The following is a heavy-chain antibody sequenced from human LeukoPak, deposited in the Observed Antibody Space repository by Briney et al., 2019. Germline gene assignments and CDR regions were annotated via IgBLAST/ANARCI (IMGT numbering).Heavy chain of an antibody. D-gene: IGHD3-22*01. CDR3: ARDPLNYDSSGGGVDP. V-gene: IGHV4-34*01. CDR1: GGSFSGYY. CDR2: INHSGST. Sequence: SETLSLTCAVYGGSFSGYYWSWVRQPPGKGLEWIGEINHSGSTNYNPSLKSRVTISVDTSKNQFSLKLSSVTVADTAVYYCARDPLNYDSSGGGVDPWGQGTLVTVSS. J-gene: IGHJ5*02.